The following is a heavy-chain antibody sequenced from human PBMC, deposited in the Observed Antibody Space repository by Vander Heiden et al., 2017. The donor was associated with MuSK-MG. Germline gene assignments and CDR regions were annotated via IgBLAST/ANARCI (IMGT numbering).Heavy chain of an antibody. CDR2: ISGSGGST. V-gene: IGHV3-23*01. CDR1: GFTFSRYA. Sequence: ELQLLEAGGGLVQPGWSLRLCCAASGFTFSRYAVRWVRRAPGKGLEWVSAISGSGGSTYYADSVKGRFTIARDNSKNTLYLQMNSLRAEDTAVYDCEKAIGTIAVADAPDYWGQGTLVTVSA. CDR3: EKAIGTIAVADAPDY. J-gene: IGHJ4*02. D-gene: IGHD6-19*01.